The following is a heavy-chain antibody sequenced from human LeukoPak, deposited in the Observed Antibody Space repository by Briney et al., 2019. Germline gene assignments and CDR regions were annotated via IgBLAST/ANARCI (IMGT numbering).Heavy chain of an antibody. D-gene: IGHD6-13*01. J-gene: IGHJ4*02. Sequence: GGSLRLSCAASGFTFSSYGMSWVRQAPGKGLEWVAVIYYDGSNKYYADSVKGRFTISRDNSKNTLYLQMNSLRAEDTAEYYCAKGPSSSWYTPISDYWGEGTLVTVSS. CDR3: AKGPSSSWYTPISDY. V-gene: IGHV3-30*18. CDR1: GFTFSSYG. CDR2: IYYDGSNK.